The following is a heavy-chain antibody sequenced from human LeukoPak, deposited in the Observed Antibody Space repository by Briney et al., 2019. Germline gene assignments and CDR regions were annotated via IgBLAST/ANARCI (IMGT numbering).Heavy chain of an antibody. D-gene: IGHD3-16*01. Sequence: SETLSLTCTVSGGSISSYYWSWIRQPPGKGLEWIGYIYYSGSTNYNPSLKSRVTISVDTSKNQFSLKLSSVTAADTAVYYCARVSALIFDYWGQGTLVTVSS. J-gene: IGHJ4*02. CDR2: IYYSGST. CDR3: ARVSALIFDY. V-gene: IGHV4-59*01. CDR1: GGSISSYY.